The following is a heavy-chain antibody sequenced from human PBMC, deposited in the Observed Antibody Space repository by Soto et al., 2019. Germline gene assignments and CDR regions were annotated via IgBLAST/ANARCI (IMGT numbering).Heavy chain of an antibody. J-gene: IGHJ6*02. CDR1: GYTFTGYY. V-gene: IGHV1-2*04. Sequence: ASVKVSCKASGYTFTGYYMHCVRQAPGQVLEWMGWINPNSGGTNYAQKFQGWVTMTRDTSISTAYMELSRLRSDDTAVYYCARDHYGSGSYGYYYYYGMDVWGQGTTVTVSS. CDR3: ARDHYGSGSYGYYYYYGMDV. D-gene: IGHD3-10*01. CDR2: INPNSGGT.